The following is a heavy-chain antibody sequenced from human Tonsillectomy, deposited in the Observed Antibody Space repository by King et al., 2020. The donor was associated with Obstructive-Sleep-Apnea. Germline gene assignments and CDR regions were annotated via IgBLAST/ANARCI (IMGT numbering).Heavy chain of an antibody. CDR3: ARISVGGYCASTSCRAYGMDV. CDR2: ISASGHST. Sequence: VQLVESGGGLVQPGGSLRLSCEASGFTLSDFAVSWVRQDPGKGPEWVSSISASGHSTYYADSVKGRFTISRDNFKNTLHLQMNSLRAEDTAVDYCARISVGGYCASTSCRAYGMDV. J-gene: IGHJ6*01. V-gene: IGHV3-23*04. CDR1: GFTLSDFA. D-gene: IGHD2-2*01.